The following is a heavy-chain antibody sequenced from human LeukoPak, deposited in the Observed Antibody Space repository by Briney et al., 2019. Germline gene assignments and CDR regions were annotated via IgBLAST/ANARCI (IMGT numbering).Heavy chain of an antibody. CDR1: GGTFSSYA. J-gene: IGHJ4*02. D-gene: IGHD2-15*01. V-gene: IGHV1-69*04. Sequence: ASVKVSCKAPGGTFSSYAISWVRQAPGQGLEWMGRIIPILGIANYAQKFQGRVTITADKSTSTAYMELSSLRSEDTAVYYCARGPLGYCSGGSCSYFDYWGQGTLVTVSS. CDR3: ARGPLGYCSGGSCSYFDY. CDR2: IIPILGIA.